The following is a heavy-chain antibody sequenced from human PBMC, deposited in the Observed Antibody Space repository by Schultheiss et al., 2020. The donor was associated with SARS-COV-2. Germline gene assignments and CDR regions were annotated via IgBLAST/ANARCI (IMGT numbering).Heavy chain of an antibody. CDR2: IKSKTDGGTT. J-gene: IGHJ4*02. CDR3: THSPPWYSYGYEIDY. Sequence: GGSLRLSCAASGFTFSSYAMSWVRQAPGKGLEWVGRIKSKTDGGTTDYAAPVKGRFTISRDDSKNTLYLQMNSLKTEDTAVYYCTHSPPWYSYGYEIDYWGQGTLVTVSS. D-gene: IGHD5-18*01. CDR1: GFTFSSYA. V-gene: IGHV3-15*01.